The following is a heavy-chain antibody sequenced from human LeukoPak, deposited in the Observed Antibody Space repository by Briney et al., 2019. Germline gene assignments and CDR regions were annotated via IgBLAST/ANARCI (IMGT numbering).Heavy chain of an antibody. CDR3: ARALFDYSDDSGPAY. J-gene: IGHJ4*02. CDR2: ISSDGSSI. V-gene: IGHV3-74*01. D-gene: IGHD3-22*01. Sequence: PGGSLRLSCAASGFTFSTHWMHWVRQAPGKGLVWVSRISSDGSSIGYADSVKGRFTVSRDNAKNTLYVQMSSLRAEDTAVYYCARALFDYSDDSGPAYWGQGTLVSVSS. CDR1: GFTFSTHW.